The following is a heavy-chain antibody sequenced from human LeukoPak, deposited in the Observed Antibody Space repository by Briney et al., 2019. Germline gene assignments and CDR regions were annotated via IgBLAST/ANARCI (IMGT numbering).Heavy chain of an antibody. CDR1: GFTFSNYG. V-gene: IGHV3-30*02. D-gene: IGHD6-13*01. Sequence: GGSLRLSCAASGFTFSNYGMHWVRQAPGKGLEWVAFIGYDGSNKYYADSVKGRFTISRDNSKNTLYLQMNSLRAEDTAVYYCAKVTAAGYYWGQGTLVTVSS. CDR3: AKVTAAGYY. J-gene: IGHJ4*02. CDR2: IGYDGSNK.